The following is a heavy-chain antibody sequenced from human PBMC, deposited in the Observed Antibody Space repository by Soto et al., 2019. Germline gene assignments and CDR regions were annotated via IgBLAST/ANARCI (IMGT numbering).Heavy chain of an antibody. V-gene: IGHV3-30-3*01. Sequence: LRLSCAASGFTFSSYAMHWVHQAPGKGLEWVAVISYDGSNKYYADSVKGRFTISRDNSKNTLYLQMNSLRAEDTAVYYCARDRLYSYYCGSGNGMDVWGQGTTVTVSS. CDR2: ISYDGSNK. CDR1: GFTFSSYA. J-gene: IGHJ6*02. D-gene: IGHD3-10*01. CDR3: ARDRLYSYYCGSGNGMDV.